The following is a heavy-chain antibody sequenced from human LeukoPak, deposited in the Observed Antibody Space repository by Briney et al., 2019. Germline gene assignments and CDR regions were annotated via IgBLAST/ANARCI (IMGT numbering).Heavy chain of an antibody. D-gene: IGHD5-24*01. CDR1: GFTFTSHG. V-gene: IGHV1-18*01. CDR2: ISAYNGNT. Sequence: ASVKVSCKASGFTFTSHGFSWVRQAPGQGLEWVAWISAYNGNTGHAQKFQERVTVTTDTSTSTVYMEMRTLRSDDTAVYYCARGLQPYNWFDPWGQGTLVTVSS. CDR3: ARGLQPYNWFDP. J-gene: IGHJ5*02.